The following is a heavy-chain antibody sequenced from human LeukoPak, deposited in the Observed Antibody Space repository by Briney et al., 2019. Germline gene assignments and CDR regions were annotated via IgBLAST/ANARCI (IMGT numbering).Heavy chain of an antibody. V-gene: IGHV1-2*02. CDR1: GYTFTGYY. D-gene: IGHD3-22*01. CDR2: INPNSGGT. J-gene: IGHJ5*02. Sequence: GASVKVSCKASGYTFTGYYMHWVRQAPGQGLEWMGWINPNSGGTNYAQKFQGRVTMTRDTSISTAYMELSRLRSDDTAVYYCARGVYYDSSGYYNWFDPWGQGTLVTVSS. CDR3: ARGVYYDSSGYYNWFDP.